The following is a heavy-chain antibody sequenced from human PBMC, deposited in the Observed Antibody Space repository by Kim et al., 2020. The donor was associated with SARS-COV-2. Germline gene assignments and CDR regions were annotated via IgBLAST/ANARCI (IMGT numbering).Heavy chain of an antibody. D-gene: IGHD2-15*01. CDR3: ARGGGYCSGGSCSYDY. Sequence: SETLSLTCAVYGGSFSGYYWSWIRQPPGKGLEWIGEINHSGSTNYNPSLKSRVTISVDTSKNQFSLKLSSVTAADTAVYYCARGGGYCSGGSCSYDYWGQGTLVTVSS. V-gene: IGHV4-34*01. CDR2: INHSGST. J-gene: IGHJ4*02. CDR1: GGSFSGYY.